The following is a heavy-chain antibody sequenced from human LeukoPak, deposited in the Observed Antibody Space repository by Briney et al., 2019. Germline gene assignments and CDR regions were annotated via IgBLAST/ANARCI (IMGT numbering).Heavy chain of an antibody. V-gene: IGHV1-18*01. J-gene: IGHJ6*03. CDR1: GYTFTSYG. CDR2: ISAYNGNT. D-gene: IGHD6-13*01. Sequence: ASVKVSCKASGYTFTSYGISWVRQAPGQGLEWMGWISAYNGNTNYAQKLQGRVTMTTDTSTSTAYMELRSLRSDDTAVYYCAGGRHGSSWYYYYYMDVWGKGTTVTISS. CDR3: AGGRHGSSWYYYYYMDV.